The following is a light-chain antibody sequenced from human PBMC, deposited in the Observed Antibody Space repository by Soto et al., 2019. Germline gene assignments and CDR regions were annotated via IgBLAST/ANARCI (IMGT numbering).Light chain of an antibody. Sequence: ENVLTQSPGTLSLSPGEKTNHSSRASQIVSIYLTWYQQRPGQAPRLLIYGASKRASGIPDRFSGSGSGTDFTLTISRLEPEDFALYYCQQYGTSPITFGQGTRLEIK. J-gene: IGKJ5*01. CDR1: QIVSIY. CDR3: QQYGTSPIT. V-gene: IGKV3-20*01. CDR2: GAS.